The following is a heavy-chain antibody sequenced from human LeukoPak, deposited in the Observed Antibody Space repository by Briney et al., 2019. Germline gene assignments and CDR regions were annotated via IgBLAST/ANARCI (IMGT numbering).Heavy chain of an antibody. Sequence: SETLSLTCTVSGGSISSYYLSWIRQPAGKGLEWIGRIYTSGSTNYNPSLKSRVTMSVDTSKNQFSLKLSSVTAADTAVYYCARESVTTSYYYYYMDVWGKGTTVTISS. CDR2: IYTSGST. CDR3: ARESVTTSYYYYYMDV. D-gene: IGHD4-17*01. V-gene: IGHV4-4*07. J-gene: IGHJ6*03. CDR1: GGSISSYY.